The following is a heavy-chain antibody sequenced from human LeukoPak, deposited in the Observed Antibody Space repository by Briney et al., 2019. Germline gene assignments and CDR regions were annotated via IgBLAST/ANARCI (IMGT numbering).Heavy chain of an antibody. Sequence: GGSLRLSCAASGFTFSSYEMNWVRQAPGKGLEWVSYISSSGSTIYYADSVKGRFTISRDNSKNTLYLQMNSLRAEDTAVYYCAKDPFGTAMAFYSHYYFDYWGQGTLVTVSS. J-gene: IGHJ4*02. D-gene: IGHD5-18*01. V-gene: IGHV3-48*03. CDR2: ISSSGSTI. CDR1: GFTFSSYE. CDR3: AKDPFGTAMAFYSHYYFDY.